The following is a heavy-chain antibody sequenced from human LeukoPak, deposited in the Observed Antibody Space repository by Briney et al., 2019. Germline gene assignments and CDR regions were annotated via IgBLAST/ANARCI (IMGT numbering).Heavy chain of an antibody. CDR1: GFTFGDYA. J-gene: IGHJ6*04. Sequence: TGGSLRLSCTASGFTFGDYAMNWVRQAPGKGLEWVSSISSSSSYIYYADSVKGRFTISRDNAKNSLYLRMNSLRAEDTAVYYCARPPWGSGSFGYYYGMDVWGKGTTVTVSS. V-gene: IGHV3-21*01. CDR2: ISSSSSYI. D-gene: IGHD3-10*01. CDR3: ARPPWGSGSFGYYYGMDV.